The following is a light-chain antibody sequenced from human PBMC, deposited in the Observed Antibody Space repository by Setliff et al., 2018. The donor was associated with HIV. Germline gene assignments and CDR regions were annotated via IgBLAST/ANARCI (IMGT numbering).Light chain of an antibody. CDR1: SSDIGGYSY. CDR3: CSYTSSNTQV. J-gene: IGLJ1*01. Sequence: QSALAQPASVSGSPGQSITISCTGTSSDIGGYSYVSWYQQHPGKAPKLMIYEVSNRPSGVSNRFSGSKSAYTASLTISGLQAEDEADYYCCSYTSSNTQVFGTGTKVTVL. V-gene: IGLV2-14*01. CDR2: EVS.